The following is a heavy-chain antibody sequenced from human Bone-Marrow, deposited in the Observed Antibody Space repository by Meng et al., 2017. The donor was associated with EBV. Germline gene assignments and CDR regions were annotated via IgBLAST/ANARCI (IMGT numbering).Heavy chain of an antibody. CDR3: ARFRAFDI. J-gene: IGHJ3*02. CDR2: INHSGST. Sequence: QGQLQTWGVRLFKHSAPLSLTCAVYVGSFSGYYWGWIRQPPGKGLEWIGEINHSGSTNYNPSLKSRVTISVDTSKNQFSLKLSSVTAADTAVYYCARFRAFDIWGQGTMVTVSS. V-gene: IGHV4-34*01. CDR1: VGSFSGYY.